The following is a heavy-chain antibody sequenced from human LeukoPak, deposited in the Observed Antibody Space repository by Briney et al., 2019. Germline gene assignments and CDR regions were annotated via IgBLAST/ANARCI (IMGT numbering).Heavy chain of an antibody. CDR2: IYYSGST. CDR3: AREYSSSWYFQH. Sequence: SETLSLTCAVYGGSFSSYYWGWIRQPPGKGLEWIGSIYYSGSTYYNPSLKSRVTISVDTSKNQFSLKLSSVTAADTAVYYCAREYSSSWYFQHWGQGTLVTVSS. J-gene: IGHJ1*01. D-gene: IGHD6-13*01. CDR1: GGSFSSYY. V-gene: IGHV4-39*07.